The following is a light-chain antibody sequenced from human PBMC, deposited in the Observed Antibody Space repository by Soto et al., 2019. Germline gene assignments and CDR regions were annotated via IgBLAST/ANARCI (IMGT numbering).Light chain of an antibody. V-gene: IGKV1-12*01. Sequence: DIQMTHPPSSACASVGDSLTSTCRASQGINTWLAWYQQKTGKAPKLLIYAASSLQSGVPSRFSGSGSGTDFTLTISSLQPEDFATYYCQQSYSTPWMFGTGTKVDIK. J-gene: IGKJ1*01. CDR2: AAS. CDR3: QQSYSTPWM. CDR1: QGINTW.